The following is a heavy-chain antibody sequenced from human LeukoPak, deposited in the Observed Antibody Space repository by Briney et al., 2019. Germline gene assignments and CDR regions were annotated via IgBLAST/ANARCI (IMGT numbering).Heavy chain of an antibody. D-gene: IGHD3-16*01. V-gene: IGHV4-59*01. CDR1: GGSISSYY. J-gene: IGHJ4*02. CDR2: IYYSGST. Sequence: SETLSLTCTVSGGSISSYYWSWIRQPPGKGLEWIGYIYYSGSTNYNPSLKSRVTISVDTSKNQFSLKLSSVTAADTAVYYCARVNALIFYYWGQGTLVTVSS. CDR3: ARVNALIFYY.